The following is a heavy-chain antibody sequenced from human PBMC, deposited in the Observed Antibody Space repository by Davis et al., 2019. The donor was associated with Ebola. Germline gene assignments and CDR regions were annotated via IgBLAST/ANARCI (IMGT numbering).Heavy chain of an antibody. D-gene: IGHD6-6*01. V-gene: IGHV5-51*01. CDR1: GYSFTSYW. CDR2: IYPGDSDT. Sequence: PGGSLRLSCKGSGYSFTSYWIGWVRQMPGKGLEWMGIIYPGDSDTRYSPSFQGQVTISADKSISTAYLQWSSLKASDTALYYCAKEAARPGRGLGMDVWGQGTTVTVSS. J-gene: IGHJ6*02. CDR3: AKEAARPGRGLGMDV.